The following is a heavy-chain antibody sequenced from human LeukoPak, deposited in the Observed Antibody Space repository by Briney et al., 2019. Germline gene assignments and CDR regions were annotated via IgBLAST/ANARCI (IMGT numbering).Heavy chain of an antibody. V-gene: IGHV3-33*01. CDR3: ARDRDAVFDY. J-gene: IGHJ4*02. D-gene: IGHD2-21*01. CDR1: GFTFSSYG. Sequence: GRSLRLSCAASGFTFSSYGMHWVRQAPGKGLEWVAVLWYDGSNKYYADSVKGRFTISRDNSKNTLYLQMNSLRAEDTAVYYCARDRDAVFDYWGQGTLVTVSS. CDR2: LWYDGSNK.